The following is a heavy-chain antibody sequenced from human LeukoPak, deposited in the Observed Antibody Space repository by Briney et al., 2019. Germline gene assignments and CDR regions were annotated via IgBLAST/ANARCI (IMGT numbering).Heavy chain of an antibody. CDR1: GYTFTGYY. CDR2: INPNSGCT. Sequence: ASVKVSCKASGYTFTGYYMHWVRQAPGQGLEWMGRINPNSGCTNYAQKFQGRVTMTRDTSISTAYMELSRLRSDDTAVYYCARVLRYCGGDCYDYWGQGTLVTVSS. J-gene: IGHJ4*02. D-gene: IGHD2-21*01. CDR3: ARVLRYCGGDCYDY. V-gene: IGHV1-2*06.